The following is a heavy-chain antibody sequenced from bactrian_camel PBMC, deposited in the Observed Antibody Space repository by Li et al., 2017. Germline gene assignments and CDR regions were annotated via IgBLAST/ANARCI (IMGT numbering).Heavy chain of an antibody. Sequence: VQLVESGGDSVQAGGSLRLSCEVSGLTGSGYCMGWFRQAPGKEREGVAAIYIGGSSIFYVDSVKGRFTISHDNAKNTLYLQMDSLDPDDSAIDTCAAGWIGYCRHRPATTDFSYWGQGTQVTVS. J-gene: IGHJ6*01. CDR3: AAGWIGYCRHRPATTDFSY. CDR2: IYIGGSSI. CDR1: GLTGSGYC. D-gene: IGHD3*01. V-gene: IGHV3S31*01.